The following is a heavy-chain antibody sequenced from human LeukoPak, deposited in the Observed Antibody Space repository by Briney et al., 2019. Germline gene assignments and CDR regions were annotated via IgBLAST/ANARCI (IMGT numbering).Heavy chain of an antibody. D-gene: IGHD2-21*02. V-gene: IGHV5-10-1*01. CDR1: GYSFTSYW. Sequence: PGESLKISCKGSGYSFTSYWISWVRQMPGKGLEWMGRIDPSDSYTNYSPSFQGHVTISADKSISTAYLQWSSLKASDTAMYYCARIAYYGGDCYSYFDYWGQGTLVTVSS. CDR3: ARIAYYGGDCYSYFDY. J-gene: IGHJ4*02. CDR2: IDPSDSYT.